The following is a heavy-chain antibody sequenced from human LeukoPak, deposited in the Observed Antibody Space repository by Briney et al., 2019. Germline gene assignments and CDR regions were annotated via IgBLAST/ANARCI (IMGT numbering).Heavy chain of an antibody. CDR1: GFTFSNYW. CDR2: INGAGSST. J-gene: IGHJ1*01. D-gene: IGHD6-19*01. V-gene: IGHV3-74*01. CDR3: ARDLFFSDAGYSSGWRAEYFHH. Sequence: QAGGSLRLSCAASGFTFSNYWMHWVRQAPGKGPVWVSRINGAGSSTSYADSVKGRFTVSRDNAKNTLNLQMNSLRAEDTAVYYCARDLFFSDAGYSSGWRAEYFHHWGQGTLVTVSS.